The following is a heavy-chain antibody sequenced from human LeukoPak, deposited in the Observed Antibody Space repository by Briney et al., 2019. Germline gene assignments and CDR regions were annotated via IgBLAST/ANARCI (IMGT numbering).Heavy chain of an antibody. V-gene: IGHV3-7*01. Sequence: PGGSLRLSCAASGFTFSSYWMSWVRQAPGKGLEWVANIKQDGSEKYYVDSVKGRFTISRDNAKNSLYLQRNSLRAEDTAVYYCAREPDTAFNNWFDPWGQGTLVTVSS. CDR3: AREPDTAFNNWFDP. CDR1: GFTFSSYW. CDR2: IKQDGSEK. J-gene: IGHJ5*02. D-gene: IGHD5-18*01.